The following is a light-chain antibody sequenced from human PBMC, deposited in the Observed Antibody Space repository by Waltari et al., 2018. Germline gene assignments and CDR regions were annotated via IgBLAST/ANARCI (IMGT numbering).Light chain of an antibody. V-gene: IGKV3-20*01. CDR1: QSVRGT. Sequence: SCRASQSVRGTLAWYQQKPGQAPRLLIYGASSRATGIPDRFSGSGSGTDFSLTISRLEPEDFAVYYCQHYVRLPMTFGQGTRVEIK. J-gene: IGKJ1*01. CDR3: QHYVRLPMT. CDR2: GAS.